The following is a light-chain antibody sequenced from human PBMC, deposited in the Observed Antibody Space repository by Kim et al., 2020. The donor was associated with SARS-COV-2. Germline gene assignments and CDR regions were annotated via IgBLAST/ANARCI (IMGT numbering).Light chain of an antibody. V-gene: IGLV3-19*01. CDR3: NSRDSSGNHVV. CDR1: SLRSYY. J-gene: IGLJ2*01. CDR2: GKN. Sequence: SSELTQDPAVSVALGQTVRITCQGDSLRSYYASWYQHKPGQAPVLVIYGKNNRPSGIPDRFSGSSSGNTASLTITGAQAEYEADYYCNSRDSSGNHVVFG.